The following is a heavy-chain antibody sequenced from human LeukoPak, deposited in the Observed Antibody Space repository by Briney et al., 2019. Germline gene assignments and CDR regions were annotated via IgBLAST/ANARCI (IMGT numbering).Heavy chain of an antibody. J-gene: IGHJ4*02. Sequence: GGSLRLSCAASGFTYSSYWMHWVRQAPGKGLVWVSRINPDGSNTNYADSVKGRFTISRDNAKSTMYLQINSLRAEDTAVYYCATDRSSIAVRPHWGQGTLVTVSS. V-gene: IGHV3-74*01. CDR1: GFTYSSYW. CDR2: INPDGSNT. CDR3: ATDRSSIAVRPH. D-gene: IGHD6-6*01.